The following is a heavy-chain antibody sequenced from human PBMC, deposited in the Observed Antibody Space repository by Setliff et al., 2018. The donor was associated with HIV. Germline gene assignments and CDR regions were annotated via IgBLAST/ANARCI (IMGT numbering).Heavy chain of an antibody. J-gene: IGHJ4*02. CDR3: AKVRWTANYYFDC. CDR1: GFTFNTYA. D-gene: IGHD1-7*01. CDR2: ISADGLTT. V-gene: IGHV3-23*01. Sequence: PGGSLSLSCAASGFTFNTYAVTWVRQAPGKGLEWVSVISADGLTTFYADSVKGRFTISRDNSKDTLYLQMNSLRAEDTALYYCAKVRWTANYYFDCWGQGTLVTVSS.